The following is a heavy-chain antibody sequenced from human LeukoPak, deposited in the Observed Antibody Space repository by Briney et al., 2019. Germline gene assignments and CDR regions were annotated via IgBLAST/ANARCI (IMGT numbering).Heavy chain of an antibody. CDR3: AKAAYGSESYYDPFDY. V-gene: IGHV4-38-2*02. D-gene: IGHD3-10*01. J-gene: IGHJ4*02. CDR2: INHSGST. Sequence: SETLSLTCSVSNYFIISGHYWAWIRQPPGKGLEWIGEINHSGSTNYNPSLKSRVTISVDTSKNQFSLKLSSVTAADTAVYYCAKAAYGSESYYDPFDYWGQGTLVTVSS. CDR1: NYFIISGHY.